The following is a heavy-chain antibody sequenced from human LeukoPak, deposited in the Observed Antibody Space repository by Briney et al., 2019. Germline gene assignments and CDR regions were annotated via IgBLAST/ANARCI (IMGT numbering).Heavy chain of an antibody. V-gene: IGHV3-23*01. Sequence: GGSLRLSCAASGFTFTSYAMSWVRQAPGKGLEWISIISGSGTTTYYSDSVKGRFTISRDNSKNTLYLQMNSLRAADTAVYYCAKRGSSDSRPKYYFEYWGQGTLVTVSS. CDR1: GFTFTSYA. CDR3: AKRGSSDSRPKYYFEY. J-gene: IGHJ4*02. D-gene: IGHD3-22*01. CDR2: ISGSGTTT.